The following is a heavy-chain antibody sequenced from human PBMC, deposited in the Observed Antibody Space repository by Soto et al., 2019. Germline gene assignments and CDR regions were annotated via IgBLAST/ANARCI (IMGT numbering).Heavy chain of an antibody. V-gene: IGHV1-69*12. Sequence: QVQLVQSGAEVKKPGSSVKVSCKASGGTFSSYAISWVRQAPGQGLEWMGGIIPIFGTANYAQKFQGRVTISADESTSTAYRELSSLRSEDTAVYYCALGGVTMVRGGKAGMDVWGQGTTVTVSS. CDR2: IIPIFGTA. J-gene: IGHJ6*02. CDR1: GGTFSSYA. D-gene: IGHD3-10*01. CDR3: ALGGVTMVRGGKAGMDV.